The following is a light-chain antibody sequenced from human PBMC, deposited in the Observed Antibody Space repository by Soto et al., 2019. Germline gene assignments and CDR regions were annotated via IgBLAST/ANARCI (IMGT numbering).Light chain of an antibody. V-gene: IGLV1-44*01. CDR2: SNN. Sequence: QSVLTQPPSASGTPGQRVTISCSGSSSNIGSNTVNWYQHLPGTAPKLLIYSNNQRPSGVPDRFSGSKSGTSASLAISGLQSEDEADYYCAAWDDSLNVCYVFGTGTKLTVL. CDR3: AAWDDSLNVCYV. J-gene: IGLJ1*01. CDR1: SSNIGSNT.